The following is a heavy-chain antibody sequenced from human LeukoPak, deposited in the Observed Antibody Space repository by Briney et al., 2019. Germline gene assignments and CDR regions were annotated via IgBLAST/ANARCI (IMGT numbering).Heavy chain of an antibody. Sequence: SVKVSCKASGYTFTSYDINWVRQATGQGLEWMGGIIPIFGTANYAQKFQGRVTITADESTSTPYRELSSLRSEDTAVYFCASAPRYSSSWPNNWFDPWGQGTLVTVSS. V-gene: IGHV1-69*13. CDR1: GYTFTSYD. CDR2: IIPIFGTA. D-gene: IGHD6-13*01. J-gene: IGHJ5*02. CDR3: ASAPRYSSSWPNNWFDP.